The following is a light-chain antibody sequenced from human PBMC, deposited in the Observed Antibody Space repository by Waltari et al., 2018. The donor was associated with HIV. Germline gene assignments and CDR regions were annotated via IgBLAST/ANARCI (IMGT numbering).Light chain of an antibody. V-gene: IGLV4-69*01. Sequence: QFVVTQSPSASAYLGASVKLTCPLHSGLILNAIAWHHQQPGKGLRFVMKINIECRGHKGDGIPDRFSGSSSGAERYLIITSLQSEYEADYYCQTWGTVVIFGGGTKLTVL. CDR3: QTWGTVVI. J-gene: IGLJ2*01. CDR2: INIECRG. CDR1: SGLILNA.